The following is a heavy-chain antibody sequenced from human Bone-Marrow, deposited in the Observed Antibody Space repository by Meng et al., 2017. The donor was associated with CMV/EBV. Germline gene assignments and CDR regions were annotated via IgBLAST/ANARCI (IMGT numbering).Heavy chain of an antibody. CDR1: GYTFTGYG. CDR3: ARDDYDFWSGYPKYFQH. D-gene: IGHD3-3*01. Sequence: QVQVVQSGAEVMKPGAPVKGSCKASGYTFTGYGISWVRQAPGQGLEWMGWISAYNGNTNYAQKLQGRVTMTTDTSTSTAYMELRSLRSDDTAVYYCARDDYDFWSGYPKYFQHWGQGTLVTVSS. V-gene: IGHV1-18*01. J-gene: IGHJ1*01. CDR2: ISAYNGNT.